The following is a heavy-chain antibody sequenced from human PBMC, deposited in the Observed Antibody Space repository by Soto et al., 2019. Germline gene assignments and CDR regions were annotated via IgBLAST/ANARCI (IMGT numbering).Heavy chain of an antibody. CDR1: GFTFSRDT. CDR2: ISSSSTYI. J-gene: IGHJ5*02. Sequence: PGGSLSLSSAASGFTFSRDTMNWVRQAPGKGLEWVSSISSSSTYIYYADSVKGRFTISRDNAKNSVYLQMNSLRPEDTAVYYCARDLSRSVTEDNWFDPWGQGTLVTVSS. D-gene: IGHD2-21*02. V-gene: IGHV3-21*01. CDR3: ARDLSRSVTEDNWFDP.